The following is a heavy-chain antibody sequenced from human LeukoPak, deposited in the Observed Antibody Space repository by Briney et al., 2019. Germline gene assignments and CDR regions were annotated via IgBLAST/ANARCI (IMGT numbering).Heavy chain of an antibody. CDR1: GYIFIGYY. V-gene: IGHV1-2*02. CDR3: AREYSGFDY. D-gene: IGHD5-12*01. Sequence: ASVKVSCKASGYIFIGYYMHWVRQAPGQGLEWMGWINPNSGGTDYAQKFQGRVTMTRDTSITTAYMELSRLTSDDTAVYYCAREYSGFDYWGQGTLVTVSS. CDR2: INPNSGGT. J-gene: IGHJ4*02.